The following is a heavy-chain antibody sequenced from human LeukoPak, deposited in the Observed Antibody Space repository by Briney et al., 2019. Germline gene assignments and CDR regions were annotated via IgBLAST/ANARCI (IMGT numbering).Heavy chain of an antibody. CDR3: ARDVWFGENGFDP. CDR1: GFTFSSYS. CDR2: ISSSSSYI. Sequence: PGGSLRLSCAASGFTFSSYSMNWVRQAPGKGLEWASSISSSSSYIYYADSVKGRFTISRDNAKNSLYLQMNSLRAEDTAVYYCARDVWFGENGFDPWGQGTLVTVSS. V-gene: IGHV3-21*01. J-gene: IGHJ5*02. D-gene: IGHD3-10*01.